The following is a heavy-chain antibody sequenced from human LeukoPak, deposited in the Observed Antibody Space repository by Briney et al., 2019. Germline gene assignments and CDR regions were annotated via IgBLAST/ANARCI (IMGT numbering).Heavy chain of an antibody. CDR2: IRAYNGNT. CDR1: GYTFTNYG. J-gene: IGHJ5*02. Sequence: VASVRVSCKASGYTFTNYGISWVRQAPGQGLEWMGWIRAYNGNTNYAQKLQGRVTMTTDTSTSTAYMELRSRRCDDTAVYYCGRDSGMVDPWGEGTLVTVSS. CDR3: GRDSGMVDP. D-gene: IGHD3-10*01. V-gene: IGHV1-18*01.